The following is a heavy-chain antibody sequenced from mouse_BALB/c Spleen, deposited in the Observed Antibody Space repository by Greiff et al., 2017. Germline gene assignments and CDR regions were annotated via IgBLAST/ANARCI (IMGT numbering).Heavy chain of an antibody. Sequence: EVKLMESGGGLVQPGGSRKLSCAASGFTFSSFGMHWVRQAPEKGLEWVAYISSGSSTIYYADTVKGRFTISRDNPKNTLFLQMTSLRSEDTAMYYCARDYYGSRDYAMDYWGQGTSVTVSS. D-gene: IGHD1-1*01. CDR3: ARDYYGSRDYAMDY. V-gene: IGHV5-17*02. J-gene: IGHJ4*01. CDR2: ISSGSSTI. CDR1: GFTFSSFG.